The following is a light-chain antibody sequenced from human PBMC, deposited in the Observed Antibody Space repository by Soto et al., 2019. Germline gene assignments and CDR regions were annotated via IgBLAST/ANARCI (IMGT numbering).Light chain of an antibody. CDR1: QSVSSSY. CDR2: GAS. CDR3: QQFASSPRT. V-gene: IGKV3-20*01. J-gene: IGKJ1*01. Sequence: EIGLTQSPGTLSLSPGERATLSCRASQSVSSSYLAWYQQKPGQAPRLLIYGASSRATGIPDRFIASGSGTDFTLTISRLEPEDFAVYYCQQFASSPRTFGRGTKVDIK.